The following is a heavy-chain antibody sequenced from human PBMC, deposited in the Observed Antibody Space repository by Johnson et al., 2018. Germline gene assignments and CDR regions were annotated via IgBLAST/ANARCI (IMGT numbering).Heavy chain of an antibody. V-gene: IGHV4-59*03. J-gene: IGHJ6*02. CDR3: AILNPAGYGVDV. CDR2: IYYSGRT. CDR1: GGSISSYY. Sequence: QVQLQESGPGLVKPSESLSLTCPVSGGSISSYYWSWIRQPPGKGLEWIGLIYYSGRTNYNPSLKSRVTISVDKSKNQFSLKLSSVTAEDTAVYYCAILNPAGYGVDVWGQGTTVTVSS.